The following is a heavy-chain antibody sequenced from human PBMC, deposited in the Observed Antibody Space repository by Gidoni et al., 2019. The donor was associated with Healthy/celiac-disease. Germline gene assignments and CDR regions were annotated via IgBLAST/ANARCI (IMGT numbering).Heavy chain of an antibody. D-gene: IGHD3-16*02. Sequence: EVQLVESGGGLVQPGGSLRLSCAASGFTFSSYEMNWVRQAPGKGLEWVSYISSSGSTIYYADSVKGRFTISRDNAKNSLYLQMNSLRAEDTAVYYCARGAFGGVIVYWGQGTLVTVSS. CDR3: ARGAFGGVIVY. V-gene: IGHV3-48*03. J-gene: IGHJ4*02. CDR1: GFTFSSYE. CDR2: ISSSGSTI.